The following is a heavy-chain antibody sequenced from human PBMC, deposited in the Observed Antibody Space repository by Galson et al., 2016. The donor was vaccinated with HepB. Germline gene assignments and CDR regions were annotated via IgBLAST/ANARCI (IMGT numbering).Heavy chain of an antibody. CDR2: ISRTGEYT. D-gene: IGHD6-19*01. V-gene: IGHV3-23*01. Sequence: SLRLSCAASGFTYDTYALSWVRQAPGKGLEWVSSISRTGEYTYYADSVRGRFVISRDNSKNTLYLQMDSLRAEDTAVYYCAKGSNGWTKFIDFWGQGTLVTVSS. J-gene: IGHJ4*02. CDR3: AKGSNGWTKFIDF. CDR1: GFTYDTYA.